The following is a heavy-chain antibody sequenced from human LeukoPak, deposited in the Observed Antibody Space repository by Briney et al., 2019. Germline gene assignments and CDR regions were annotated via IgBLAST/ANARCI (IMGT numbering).Heavy chain of an antibody. D-gene: IGHD1-26*01. J-gene: IGHJ4*02. CDR1: GFPFDNYA. V-gene: IGHV3-23*01. CDR2: ISESGHET. CDR3: AKQWVDC. Sequence: GGSLRLSCAASGFPFDNYAMNWVRQAPGKGLERVSSISESGHETHYADSVKGRFTISRDNSQNTLFLQMNSLRPEDTALYYCAKQWVDCWGQGTLVTVSS.